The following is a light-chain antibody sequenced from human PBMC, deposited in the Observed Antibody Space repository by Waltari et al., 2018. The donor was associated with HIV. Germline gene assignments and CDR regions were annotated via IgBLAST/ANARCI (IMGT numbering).Light chain of an antibody. CDR1: RSDVVLYNL. CDR2: EVN. V-gene: IGLV2-23*02. J-gene: IGLJ2*01. CDR3: CSYAGSSTSVV. Sequence: QSALTQSASVSGPPGQSITISCTGTRSDVVLYNLVSRYQHHPGKAPKLMIYEVNKRPSGVSNRFSGSKSGNTASLTISGLQAEDEADYYCCSYAGSSTSVVFGGGTKLTVL.